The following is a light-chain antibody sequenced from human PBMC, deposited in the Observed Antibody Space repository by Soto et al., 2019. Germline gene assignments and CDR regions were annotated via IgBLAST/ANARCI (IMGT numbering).Light chain of an antibody. CDR2: GNS. Sequence: QPVLTQPPSVSGAPGQTVTISCTGSSSNIGAGYDVHWYQQLPGTAPKLLIYGNSNRPSGVPDRFSGSKSGTSASLAITGLQAEDEADYYCQSYDSGLSGYVFGTGTKLTVL. CDR3: QSYDSGLSGYV. J-gene: IGLJ1*01. V-gene: IGLV1-40*01. CDR1: SSNIGAGYD.